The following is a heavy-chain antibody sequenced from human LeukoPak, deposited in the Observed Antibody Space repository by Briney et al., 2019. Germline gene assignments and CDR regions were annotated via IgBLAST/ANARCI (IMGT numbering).Heavy chain of an antibody. CDR3: ARDPALYYYDSSGYTDAFDI. CDR2: ISYDGSNK. Sequence: GRSLRLSCAASGFTFSSYGMHWVRQAPGKGLEWVAVISYDGSNKYYADSVKGRFTISRDNSKNTLYLQMNSLRAEDTAVYYCARDPALYYYDSSGYTDAFDIWGQGTMVTVSS. CDR1: GFTFSSYG. D-gene: IGHD3-22*01. V-gene: IGHV3-30*03. J-gene: IGHJ3*02.